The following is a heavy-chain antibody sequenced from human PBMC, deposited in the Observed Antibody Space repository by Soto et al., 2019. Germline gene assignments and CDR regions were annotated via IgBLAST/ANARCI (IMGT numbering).Heavy chain of an antibody. CDR3: ARGGYYGSGSPKY. Sequence: PSEILSQTSSSYGRTFSDLYWSGIRQPPGKGLEWIGEINHSGSTNYNPSLKSRVTISVDTSKNQFSLKLSSVTAADTAVYYCARGGYYGSGSPKYWGQGTLVTVS. CDR1: GRTFSDLY. V-gene: IGHV4-34*01. J-gene: IGHJ4*02. D-gene: IGHD3-10*01. CDR2: INHSGST.